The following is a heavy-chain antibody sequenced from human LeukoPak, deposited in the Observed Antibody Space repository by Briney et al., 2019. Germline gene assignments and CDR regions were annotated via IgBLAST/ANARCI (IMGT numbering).Heavy chain of an antibody. J-gene: IGHJ2*01. Sequence: GGSLRLSCAASGFNFNTYAMNWARQAPGKELEWVAVIWYDGSTEYYADSVKGRFTISRDNSKNTLYLQMNSLRVEDSAVYYCARDSASIAAAVYWFFDLWGRGTLVTVSS. D-gene: IGHD6-25*01. CDR3: ARDSASIAAAVYWFFDL. CDR2: IWYDGSTE. V-gene: IGHV3-33*01. CDR1: GFNFNTYA.